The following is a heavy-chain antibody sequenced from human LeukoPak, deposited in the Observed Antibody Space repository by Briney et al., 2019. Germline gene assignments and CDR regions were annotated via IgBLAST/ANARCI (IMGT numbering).Heavy chain of an antibody. CDR2: INHNGST. J-gene: IGHJ6*02. D-gene: IGHD3-3*01. V-gene: IGHV4-34*01. CDR3: ARGLSDYYDFWSGIPFYYYYGMDV. CDR1: GGSFSGYY. Sequence: SETLSLTCAVYGGSFSGYYWSWIRQPPGKGLEWIGEINHNGSTNYNPSLKSRVTISVDTSKNQFSLKLSSVTAADTAVYYCARGLSDYYDFWSGIPFYYYYGMDVWGQGTTVTVSS.